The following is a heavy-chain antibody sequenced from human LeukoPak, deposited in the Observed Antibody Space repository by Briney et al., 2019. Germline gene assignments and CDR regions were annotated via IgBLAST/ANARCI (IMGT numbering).Heavy chain of an antibody. J-gene: IGHJ4*02. CDR3: ARADGGYGDYPISFDY. D-gene: IGHD4-17*01. CDR1: GGSISGNYY. Sequence: SETLSLTCTVSGGSISGNYYWSWIRQPAGKGLEWIGYIYYSGSTNYNPSLKSRVTISVDTSKNQFPPKLSSVTAADTAVYYCARADGGYGDYPISFDYWGQGTLVTVSS. CDR2: IYYSGST. V-gene: IGHV4-61*10.